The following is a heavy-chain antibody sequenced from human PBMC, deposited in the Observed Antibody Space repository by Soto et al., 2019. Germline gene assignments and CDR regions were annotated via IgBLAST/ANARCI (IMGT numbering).Heavy chain of an antibody. CDR2: IIPIFGTA. Sequence: QVQLVQSGAGVKKPGSSVKVSCKASGDTFSSYAINWVRQAPGQGLEWMGGIIPIFGTANYAQRFQGRVTITADKPTSTAYMELSSLRSEDTAVYYCASRAKGFDSWGQGTLVTVSS. V-gene: IGHV1-69*06. CDR1: GDTFSSYA. CDR3: ASRAKGFDS. J-gene: IGHJ4*02.